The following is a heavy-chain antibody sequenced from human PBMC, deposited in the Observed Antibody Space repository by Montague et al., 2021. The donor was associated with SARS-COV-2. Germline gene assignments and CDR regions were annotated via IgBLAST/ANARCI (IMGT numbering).Heavy chain of an antibody. D-gene: IGHD2-21*02. CDR2: IRSKANSYAT. J-gene: IGHJ6*02. V-gene: IGHV3-73*01. CDR3: TRQGDHPWDYYYGMDV. Sequence: SLRLSCAASGFTFSGSAMNWVRQASGKGLEWVGLIRSKANSYATAYAASVKGGFTISRDDSKNTAYLQMNSLTPGDTAVYYCTRQGDHPWDYYYGMDVWGQGTTVTVSS. CDR1: GFTFSGSA.